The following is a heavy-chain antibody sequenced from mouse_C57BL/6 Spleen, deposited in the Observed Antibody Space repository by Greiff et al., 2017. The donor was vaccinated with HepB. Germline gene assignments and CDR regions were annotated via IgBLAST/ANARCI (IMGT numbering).Heavy chain of an antibody. D-gene: IGHD2-4*01. Sequence: QVHVKQPGAELVKPGASVKMSCKASGYTFTSYWITWVKQRPGQGLEWIGDIYPGSGSTNYNEKFKSKATLTVDTSSSTAYMQLSSLTSEDSAVYYCARGLRGYMDYWGQGTSVTVSS. CDR2: IYPGSGST. CDR1: GYTFTSYW. CDR3: ARGLRGYMDY. V-gene: IGHV1-55*01. J-gene: IGHJ4*01.